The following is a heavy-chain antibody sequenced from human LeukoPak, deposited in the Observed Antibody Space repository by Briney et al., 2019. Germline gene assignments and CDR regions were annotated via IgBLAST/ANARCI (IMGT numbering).Heavy chain of an antibody. J-gene: IGHJ4*02. CDR2: ISTSSSYI. D-gene: IGHD1-26*01. Sequence: GGSLRLSCAASGFTFSSSSMNWVRQAPGKGLEWVSSISTSSSYIYYADSVKGRFTISRDNAKNSLYLQMNSLRVEDMAVYYCARDSGSYYELYYFDYWGQGTLVTVSS. CDR1: GFTFSSSS. V-gene: IGHV3-21*01. CDR3: ARDSGSYYELYYFDY.